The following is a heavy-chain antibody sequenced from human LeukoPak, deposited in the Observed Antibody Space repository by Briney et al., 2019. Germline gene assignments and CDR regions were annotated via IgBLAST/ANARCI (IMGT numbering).Heavy chain of an antibody. CDR2: IYYSGST. CDR1: GGSIRSGDYY. J-gene: IGHJ4*02. V-gene: IGHV4-61*08. D-gene: IGHD5-24*01. CDR3: ARGGRRWLNLGEMGY. Sequence: PSETLSLTCTVSGGSIRSGDYYWSWIRQPPGKGLEWIGYIYYSGSTNYNPSLKSRVTISVDTSKNQFSLKLSSVTAADTAVYYCARGGRRWLNLGEMGYWGQGTLVTVSS.